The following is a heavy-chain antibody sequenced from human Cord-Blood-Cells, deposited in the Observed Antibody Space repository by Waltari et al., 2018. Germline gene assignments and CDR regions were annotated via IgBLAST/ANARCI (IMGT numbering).Heavy chain of an antibody. CDR2: IIPIFGTA. CDR1: GGPLSSYA. Sequence: QVQLVQSGAEVKKPGSSVKVSCKASGGPLSSYAISWVRQAPGQGLEWMGGIIPIFGTANYAQKFQGRVTITADESTSTAYMELSRLRSEDTAVYYCAREGAGTHAFDIWGQGTWSPSLQ. V-gene: IGHV1-69*01. CDR3: AREGAGTHAFDI. J-gene: IGHJ3*02. D-gene: IGHD1-1*01.